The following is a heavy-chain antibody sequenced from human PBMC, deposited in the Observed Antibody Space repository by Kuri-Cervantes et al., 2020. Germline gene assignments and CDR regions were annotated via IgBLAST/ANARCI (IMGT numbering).Heavy chain of an antibody. D-gene: IGHD6-13*01. Sequence: GGSLRVSCKGSGYSFNRYWFAWVCQMPGKGLEWMGIIYPGDSDTRYSPSFQGQVTISADKSISTADRQWSSLKASDTAMYYCARRSSSWQDWGQGTLVTVSS. J-gene: IGHJ4*02. CDR3: ARRSSSWQD. CDR1: GYSFNRYW. CDR2: IYPGDSDT. V-gene: IGHV5-51*01.